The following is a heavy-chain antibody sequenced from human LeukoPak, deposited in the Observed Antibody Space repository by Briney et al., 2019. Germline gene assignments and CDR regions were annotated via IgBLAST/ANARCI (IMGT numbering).Heavy chain of an antibody. J-gene: IGHJ6*02. V-gene: IGHV1-2*02. CDR2: INPDIGGT. CDR1: GYTFTVYY. D-gene: IGHD2-8*01. Sequence: ASVKVSCKASGYTFTVYYMHWVRQAPGQGLEWMGWINPDIGGTNYAQKFQGRVTMTRDTSISTVYMELTRLKSDDTAVYYCARSNNCTYGVCSVVSIYYGMDFWGQGTTVTVSS. CDR3: ARSNNCTYGVCSVVSIYYGMDF.